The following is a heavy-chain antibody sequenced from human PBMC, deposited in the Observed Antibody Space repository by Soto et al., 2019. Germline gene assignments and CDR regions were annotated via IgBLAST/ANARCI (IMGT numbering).Heavy chain of an antibody. CDR3: ARGGSTRGNTAMVLGTGPPFDY. Sequence: WASVKVSCKASGYTFTSYYMHWVRQAPGQGLEWMGIINPSGGSTSYAQKFQGRVTMTRDTSMSTVYMELSSLRSEDTAVYYCARGGSTRGNTAMVLGTGPPFDYWGQGTLVTVSS. J-gene: IGHJ4*02. CDR1: GYTFTSYY. D-gene: IGHD5-18*01. V-gene: IGHV1-46*01. CDR2: INPSGGST.